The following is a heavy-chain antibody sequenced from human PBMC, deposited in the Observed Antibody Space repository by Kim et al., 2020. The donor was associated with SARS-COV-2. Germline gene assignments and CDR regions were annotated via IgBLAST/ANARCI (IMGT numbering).Heavy chain of an antibody. J-gene: IGHJ6*02. Sequence: SETLSLTCAVSGGSISSSNWWSWVRQPPGKGLEWIGEIYHSGSTNYNPSLKSRVTISVDKSKNQFSLKLSSVTAADTAVYYCARVMGLLEDYYYYGMDVWGQGTTVTVSS. CDR1: GGSISSSNW. CDR3: ARVMGLLEDYYYYGMDV. V-gene: IGHV4-4*02. CDR2: IYHSGST. D-gene: IGHD1-1*01.